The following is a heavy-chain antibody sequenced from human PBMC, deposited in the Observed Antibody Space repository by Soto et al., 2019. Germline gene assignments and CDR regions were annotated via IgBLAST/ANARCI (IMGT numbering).Heavy chain of an antibody. V-gene: IGHV4-34*01. CDR3: ARGGGSGSMMDV. Sequence: QVQLQQWGAGLLKPSETLSLTCAVYGGSFSGYYWSWIRQPPGKGLEWIGEINHSGSTNYNPSRKSRVTISVDTSKNQFSLKLSSVTAADTAVYYCARGGGSGSMMDVWGQGTTVTVSS. CDR2: INHSGST. CDR1: GGSFSGYY. J-gene: IGHJ6*02. D-gene: IGHD3-10*01.